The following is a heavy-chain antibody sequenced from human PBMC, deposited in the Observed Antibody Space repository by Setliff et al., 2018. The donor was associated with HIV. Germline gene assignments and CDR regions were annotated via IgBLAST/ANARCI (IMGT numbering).Heavy chain of an antibody. CDR3: VRDKNYYNFWSGLYDL. Sequence: GSLRLSCAASGFTFSAYAMHWVRQAPGKGLEFVSGITSNAESTFYADSVRGRFTISRDNSKKTLYLHLGSLKPEDTAVYYCVRDKNYYNFWSGLYDLWGQGTLVTVSS. V-gene: IGHV3-64*02. D-gene: IGHD3-3*01. CDR1: GFTFSAYA. CDR2: ITSNAEST. J-gene: IGHJ4*02.